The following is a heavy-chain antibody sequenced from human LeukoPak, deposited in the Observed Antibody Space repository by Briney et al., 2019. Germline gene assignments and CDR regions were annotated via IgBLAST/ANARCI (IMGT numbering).Heavy chain of an antibody. Sequence: GGSLRLSCAASGFIFSSYGMHWVRHAPGKGLEWVAIIWYDGSKKYYADSVKGRFIISRDNSENMLYLQMNSLRADDTAVYYCARDGISNTWYRWFDPWGQGTLVTVSS. CDR2: IWYDGSKK. V-gene: IGHV3-33*01. D-gene: IGHD3-3*02. J-gene: IGHJ5*02. CDR1: GFIFSSYG. CDR3: ARDGISNTWYRWFDP.